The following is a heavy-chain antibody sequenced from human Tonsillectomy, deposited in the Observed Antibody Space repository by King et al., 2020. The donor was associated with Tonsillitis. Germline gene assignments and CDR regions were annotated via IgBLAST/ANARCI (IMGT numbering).Heavy chain of an antibody. D-gene: IGHD4-23*01. CDR3: AKQKVDYGENSWSLDFGFDV. V-gene: IGHV4-31*03. CDR2: IDYSGST. CDR1: GGSISSDVDH. J-gene: IGHJ3*01. Sequence: VQLQESGPGLVKPSQTLSLTCTVSGGSISSDVDHWNWIRQHPGDGLEWIGSIDYSGSTSYNPSLTSRFTISLDTSKNKFSLKLTSVTAADTAVYYCAKQKVDYGENSWSLDFGFDVWGQGTMVTVSS.